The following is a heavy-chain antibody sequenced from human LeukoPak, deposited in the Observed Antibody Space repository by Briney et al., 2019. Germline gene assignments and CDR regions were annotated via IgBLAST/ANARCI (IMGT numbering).Heavy chain of an antibody. CDR3: AKGAAAGKVDWFDP. CDR2: LTGYGGA. J-gene: IGHJ5*02. D-gene: IGHD6-13*01. Sequence: GGSLRLSCEASGFCFTSYAMMWVRQAPGKGLQWIATLTGYGGAYYAGSGEGRFIVSRDISKNTFFLQMYSLRAEDTAVYYCAKGAAAGKVDWFDPWGQGTLVTVSS. CDR1: GFCFTSYA. V-gene: IGHV3-23*01.